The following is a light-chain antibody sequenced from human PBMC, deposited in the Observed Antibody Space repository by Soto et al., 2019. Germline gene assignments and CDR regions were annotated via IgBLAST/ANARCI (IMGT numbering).Light chain of an antibody. CDR3: ISYSSSSTLYV. CDR1: SSDVGSYNR. V-gene: IGLV2-18*02. CDR2: EVN. Sequence: QSVLTQPPSVSGSPGQSVTISCTGTSSDVGSYNRLSWYQQPPGTAPKLIMYEVNTRPSGGPDRFSGSKSGSTASLTISGLQAEDEADYYCISYSSSSTLYVFGPGTKVTVL. J-gene: IGLJ1*01.